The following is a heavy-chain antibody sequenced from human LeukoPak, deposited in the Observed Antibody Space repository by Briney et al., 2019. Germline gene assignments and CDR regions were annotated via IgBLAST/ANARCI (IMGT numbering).Heavy chain of an antibody. CDR2: INSDGSWT. J-gene: IGHJ4*02. V-gene: IGHV3-74*01. CDR3: VSFYETY. Sequence: TGGSLRLSCAASGFIFKDYWMIWVRQAPGKGLVWVSHINSDGSWTSYADSVKGRFTISKDNAKNTVYLQMNSLRAEDTAVYYCVSFYETYWGRGTLVTVSS. D-gene: IGHD2/OR15-2a*01. CDR1: GFIFKDYW.